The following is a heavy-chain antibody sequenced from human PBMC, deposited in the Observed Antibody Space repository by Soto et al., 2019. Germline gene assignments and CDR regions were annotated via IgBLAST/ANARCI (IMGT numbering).Heavy chain of an antibody. CDR3: AHLRGGSGNYSFDY. Sequence: SGPTLVNPTQTLTLTCSFSGFSLSTNGVGVGWIRQPPGKAPQWLALLYWDDDKRYRPSLKRRLSITKDTSKKQVVLTMTNMDPVDTATYYCAHLRGGSGNYSFDYWGQGTPVTVSS. D-gene: IGHD3-10*01. V-gene: IGHV2-5*02. J-gene: IGHJ4*02. CDR1: GFSLSTNGVG. CDR2: LYWDDDK.